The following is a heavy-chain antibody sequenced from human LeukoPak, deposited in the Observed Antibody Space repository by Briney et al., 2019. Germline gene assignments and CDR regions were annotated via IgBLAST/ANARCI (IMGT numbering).Heavy chain of an antibody. CDR2: MNPNSANA. Sequence: ASVKVSCKASGYTFTSYDINWVRQATGQGLEWMGWMNPNSANADYAQKFQGRVTITRNTSISTAYMELSSLRSEDTAVYYCARWGSIRGSLYYYYYYMDVWGQGTLVTVSS. J-gene: IGHJ6*03. D-gene: IGHD3-10*01. V-gene: IGHV1-8*03. CDR1: GYTFTSYD. CDR3: ARWGSIRGSLYYYYYYMDV.